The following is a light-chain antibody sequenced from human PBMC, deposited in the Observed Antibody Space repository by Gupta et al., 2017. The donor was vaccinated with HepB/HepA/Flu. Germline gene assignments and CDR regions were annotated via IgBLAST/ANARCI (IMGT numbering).Light chain of an antibody. J-gene: IGLJ1*01. CDR2: RNN. Sequence: SVPTQPPSASGPPGQRVTRSCSGSSSNIGSNYVYWYQQHPGTAPKLLIYRNNQRPSGVPDRFSGSKSGTSASLAISGLRAEDEADYYCAAWDDSRSGYVFGTGTKVTVL. CDR1: SSNIGSNY. V-gene: IGLV1-47*01. CDR3: AAWDDSRSGYV.